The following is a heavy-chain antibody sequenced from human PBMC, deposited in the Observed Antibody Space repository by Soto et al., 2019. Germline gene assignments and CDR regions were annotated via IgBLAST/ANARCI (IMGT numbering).Heavy chain of an antibody. Sequence: NPSETLSLTCTVSGGSISSGDYYWSWIRQPPGKGMEWIGYIYYSGSTYYNPSLKSRVTISVDTSKNQFSLKLSSVTAADTAVYYCARDPIDLVNLGDAFDIWGQGTMVTVSS. J-gene: IGHJ3*02. CDR2: IYYSGST. D-gene: IGHD2-21*01. CDR1: GGSISSGDYY. CDR3: ARDPIDLVNLGDAFDI. V-gene: IGHV4-30-4*01.